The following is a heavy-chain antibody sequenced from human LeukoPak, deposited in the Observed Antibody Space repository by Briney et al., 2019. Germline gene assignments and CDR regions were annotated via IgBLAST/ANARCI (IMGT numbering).Heavy chain of an antibody. Sequence: GGSLRLSCAASGFTFSSYGMHWVRQAPGKGLEWVAVISYDGSNKYYADSVKGRFTISRDNSKNTLYLQMNSLRAEDTAVYYCARDSTGYWYFDLWGRGTLVSVSS. CDR1: GFTFSSYG. J-gene: IGHJ2*01. D-gene: IGHD3-3*02. CDR2: ISYDGSNK. CDR3: ARDSTGYWYFDL. V-gene: IGHV3-30*03.